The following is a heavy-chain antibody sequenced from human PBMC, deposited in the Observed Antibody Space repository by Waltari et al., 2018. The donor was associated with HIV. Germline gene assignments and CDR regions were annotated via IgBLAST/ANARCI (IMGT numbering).Heavy chain of an antibody. Sequence: QVKLVHSGSELKKPGASVKVPCKASGYSFTTHSHNRVRQAPGQGFKWMGWIHTNTGNPTYAQGFTGRFVFSLDTSVSTAYLQISSLKAEDTAVYYCARAVSPNWFDPWGQGTLVAVSS. CDR1: GYSFTTHS. J-gene: IGHJ5*02. CDR3: ARAVSPNWFDP. CDR2: IHTNTGNP. V-gene: IGHV7-4-1*02.